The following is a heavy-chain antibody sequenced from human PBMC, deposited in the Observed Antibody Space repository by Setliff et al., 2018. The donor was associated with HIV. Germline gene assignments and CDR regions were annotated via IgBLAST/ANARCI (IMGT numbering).Heavy chain of an antibody. D-gene: IGHD4-17*01. CDR3: ARDRPPSTVDMLGAFDR. CDR1: HGSISPFY. CDR2: IFYTGTT. Sequence: PSETLSLTCTVSHGSISPFYWSWMRQPPGKGLEWIGYIFYTGTTKYNPSLKSRVSMSVDMSKNQLSLKLKSVTAADTAVYYCARDRPPSTVDMLGAFDRWGQGT. V-gene: IGHV4-59*01. J-gene: IGHJ3*02.